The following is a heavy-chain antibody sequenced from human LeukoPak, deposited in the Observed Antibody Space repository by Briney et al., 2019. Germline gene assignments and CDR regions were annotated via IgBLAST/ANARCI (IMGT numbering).Heavy chain of an antibody. V-gene: IGHV3-33*08. CDR2: IWYDGSNK. CDR3: ARGSSGWYGGFDY. CDR1: GFTFSSYA. J-gene: IGHJ4*02. Sequence: PGGSLRLSCAASGFTFSSYAMSWVRQAPGKGLEWVAVIWYDGSNKYYADSVKGRFTISRDNSKNTLYLQMNSLRAEDTAVYYCARGSSGWYGGFDYWGQGTLVTVSS. D-gene: IGHD6-19*01.